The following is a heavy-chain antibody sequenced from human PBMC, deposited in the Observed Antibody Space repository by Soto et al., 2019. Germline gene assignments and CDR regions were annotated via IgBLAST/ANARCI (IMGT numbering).Heavy chain of an antibody. CDR2: IYPGDFDT. Sequence: GESLKISCKGSGYSFTSYWIGWVRQMPGKGLEWMGIIYPGDFDTRYSPSFQGQVTISADKSISTAYLQWSSLKASDTALYYCARGHILTGYHFDYWGQGTLVTVYS. CDR1: GYSFTSYW. J-gene: IGHJ4*02. V-gene: IGHV5-51*01. CDR3: ARGHILTGYHFDY. D-gene: IGHD3-9*01.